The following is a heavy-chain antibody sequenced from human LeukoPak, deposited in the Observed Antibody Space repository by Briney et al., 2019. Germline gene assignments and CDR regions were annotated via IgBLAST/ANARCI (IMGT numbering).Heavy chain of an antibody. D-gene: IGHD3-9*01. J-gene: IGHJ3*02. Sequence: SETLSLTCTVSGASITSYYWSWIRQPPGKGLEWIGYISYSGSTNYNPSLKSRVTISIDTSKNQFSLKLRSVTAADTAIYYCARQGYDILTGYIDAFDIWGQGTMVTVSS. CDR2: ISYSGST. CDR1: GASITSYY. CDR3: ARQGYDILTGYIDAFDI. V-gene: IGHV4-59*08.